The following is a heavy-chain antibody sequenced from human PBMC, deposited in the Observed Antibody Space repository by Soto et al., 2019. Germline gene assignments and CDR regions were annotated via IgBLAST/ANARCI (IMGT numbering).Heavy chain of an antibody. D-gene: IGHD3-10*01. J-gene: IGHJ6*02. V-gene: IGHV1-8*01. CDR1: GYSFTKYD. CDR2: VNAISGNT. CDR3: ATSRINMIRGVFYCGLDV. Sequence: QEQLEQSGAEVKKPGASVKVSCKASGYSFTKYDFNWVRQATGQGLKWLGWVNAISGNTENAQNSQRRVTLTVNTSTSIAFMELSSLRSGDTAIYYCATSRINMIRGVFYCGLDVWGHGTTVTVSS.